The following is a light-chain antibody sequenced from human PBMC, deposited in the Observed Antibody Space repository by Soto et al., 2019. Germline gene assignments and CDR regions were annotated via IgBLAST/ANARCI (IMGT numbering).Light chain of an antibody. CDR3: QQYETYSRT. J-gene: IGKJ1*01. V-gene: IGKV1-5*01. CDR2: DAS. Sequence: DIQMTQSPSTLSASVGDRVTITCRASQSVGGTLAWYQQKPGKAPKLLIFDASNLERGVPSRFSGSGSGTEFSLTISSLQPDDFATYYCQQYETYSRTFGQGTKVEIK. CDR1: QSVGGT.